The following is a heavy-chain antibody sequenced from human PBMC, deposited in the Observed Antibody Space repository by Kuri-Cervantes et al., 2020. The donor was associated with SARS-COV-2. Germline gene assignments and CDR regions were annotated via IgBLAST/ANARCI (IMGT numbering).Heavy chain of an antibody. D-gene: IGHD1-1*01. Sequence: WVRQAPGKGLEWLGFIRSKANGGTAEYAASVKGRFTISRDDSRSAVYLQMNSLKTEDTAVYYCTRVGTYYYYYMDVWGKGTTVTVSS. CDR3: TRVGTYYYYYMDV. V-gene: IGHV3-49*02. CDR2: IRSKANGGTA. J-gene: IGHJ6*03.